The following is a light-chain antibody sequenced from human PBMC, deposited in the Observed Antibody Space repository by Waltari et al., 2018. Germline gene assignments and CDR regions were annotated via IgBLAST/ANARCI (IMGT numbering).Light chain of an antibody. J-gene: IGKJ1*01. CDR1: QGISNY. Sequence: DIQMTQSPSSQSASVGDRVTITCGASQGISNYLAWYQQKPGKVPKPLSYEADILQAGVPSRFRGSGAEADFTLTISRLQPEDAAIYYCQKYNSAPRTFGQGTKVEIK. V-gene: IGKV1-27*01. CDR2: EAD. CDR3: QKYNSAPRT.